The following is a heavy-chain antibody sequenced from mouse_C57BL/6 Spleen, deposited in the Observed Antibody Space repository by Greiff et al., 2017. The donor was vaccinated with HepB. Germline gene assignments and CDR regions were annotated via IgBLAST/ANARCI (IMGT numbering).Heavy chain of an antibody. CDR1: GFTFTDYY. CDR2: IRNKANGYTT. D-gene: IGHD2-5*01. CDR3: ARSPYSNYEDYAMDY. Sequence: EVQRVESGGGLVQPGGSLSLSCAASGFTFTDYYMSWVRQPPGKALEWLGFIRNKANGYTTEYSASVKGRFTISRDNSQSILYLQMNALRAEDSATYYCARSPYSNYEDYAMDYWGQGTSVTVSS. J-gene: IGHJ4*01. V-gene: IGHV7-3*01.